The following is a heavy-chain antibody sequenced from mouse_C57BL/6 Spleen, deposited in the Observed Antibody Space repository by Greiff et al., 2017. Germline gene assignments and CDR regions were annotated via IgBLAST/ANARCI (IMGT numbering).Heavy chain of an antibody. V-gene: IGHV1-69*01. Sequence: QVQLKQPGAELVMPGASVKLSCKASGYTFTSYWMHWVKQRPGQGLEWIGEIDPSDSYTNYNQKFKGKSTLTVDKSSSTAYMQLSSLTSEDSAVYYCARGGSSYEEFAYWGQGTLVTVSA. CDR2: IDPSDSYT. D-gene: IGHD1-1*01. J-gene: IGHJ3*01. CDR3: ARGGSSYEEFAY. CDR1: GYTFTSYW.